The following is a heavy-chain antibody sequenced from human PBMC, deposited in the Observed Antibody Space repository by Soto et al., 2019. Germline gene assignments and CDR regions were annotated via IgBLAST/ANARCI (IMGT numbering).Heavy chain of an antibody. D-gene: IGHD2-15*01. Sequence: PSETLSLTCTVSGGSVSSGSHYWVWIRQPPGKGLEWIGYIYHSGSTYYNPSLKSRVTISVDRSKNQFSLKLSSVTAADTAVYYRARHPVGFYSWLDPWGQGTLVTVSS. CDR3: ARHPVGFYSWLDP. CDR1: GGSVSSGSHY. CDR2: IYHSGST. J-gene: IGHJ5*02. V-gene: IGHV4-39*07.